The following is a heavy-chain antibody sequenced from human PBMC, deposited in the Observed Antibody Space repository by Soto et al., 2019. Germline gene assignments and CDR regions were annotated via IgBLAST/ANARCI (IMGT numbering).Heavy chain of an antibody. J-gene: IGHJ4*02. CDR3: ARRTSAARKDGGYYFDY. V-gene: IGHV1-69*13. D-gene: IGHD4-17*01. CDR2: IIPIFGTA. Sequence: GASVKVSCKASGGTFSSYAISWVRQAPGQGLEWMGGIIPIFGTANYAQKFQGRVTITADESTSTAYMELSSLRSEDTAVYYCARRTSAARKDGGYYFDYWGQGTLVTVSS. CDR1: GGTFSSYA.